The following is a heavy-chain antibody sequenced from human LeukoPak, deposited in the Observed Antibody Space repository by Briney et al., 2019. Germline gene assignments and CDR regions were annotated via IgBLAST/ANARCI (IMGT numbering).Heavy chain of an antibody. CDR3: AREDIVVTMVRGVVGTGFDP. V-gene: IGHV1-2*02. Sequence: ASVKVSCKASGYTFTGYYMHWVRQAPGQGLEWMGWINPNSGGTNYAQKFQGRVTMTRDTSISTAYMELSRLRSDGTAVYYCAREDIVVTMVRGVVGTGFDPWGQGTLVTVSS. D-gene: IGHD3-10*01. J-gene: IGHJ5*02. CDR1: GYTFTGYY. CDR2: INPNSGGT.